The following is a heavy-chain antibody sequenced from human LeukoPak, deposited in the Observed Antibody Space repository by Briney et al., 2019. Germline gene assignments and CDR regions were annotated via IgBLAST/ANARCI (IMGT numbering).Heavy chain of an antibody. V-gene: IGHV3-23*01. CDR3: ASGDFWSGYRGGAFDI. CDR2: ISGSGGST. Sequence: PGGSLRLSCAASGFTFSSYAMSWVRQAPGKGLEWVSAISGSGGSTYYADSVKGRFTISRDNSKNTLYLQMNSLRAEDTAVYYCASGDFWSGYRGGAFDIWGQGTMVTVSS. D-gene: IGHD3-3*01. J-gene: IGHJ3*02. CDR1: GFTFSSYA.